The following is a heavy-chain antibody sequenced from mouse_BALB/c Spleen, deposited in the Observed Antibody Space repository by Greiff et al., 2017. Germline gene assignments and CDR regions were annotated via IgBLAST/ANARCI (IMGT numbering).Heavy chain of an antibody. Sequence: EVKVVESGGGLVKPGGSLKLSCAASGFTFSSYTMSWVRQTPEKRLEWVATISSGGSYTYYPDSVKGRFTISRDNAKNTLYLQMSSLKSEDTAMYYCTRDPSTVVDYWGQGTTLTVSS. CDR2: ISSGGSYT. J-gene: IGHJ2*01. CDR1: GFTFSSYT. D-gene: IGHD1-1*01. V-gene: IGHV5-6-4*01. CDR3: TRDPSTVVDY.